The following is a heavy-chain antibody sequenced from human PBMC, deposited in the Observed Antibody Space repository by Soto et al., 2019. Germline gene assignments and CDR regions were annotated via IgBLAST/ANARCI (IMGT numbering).Heavy chain of an antibody. V-gene: IGHV1-18*01. CDR3: GRGCKGSNGCVLDY. CDR1: GGTFSSYT. Sequence: ASVKVSCKASGGTFSSYTISWVRQAPGQGLEWMGWISAYNGNTNYAQKLQGRVTMTTDTSTSTAYMELRSLRSDDTAVYYCGRGCKGSNGCVLDYWGQGTPVTVSS. D-gene: IGHD6-19*01. CDR2: ISAYNGNT. J-gene: IGHJ4*02.